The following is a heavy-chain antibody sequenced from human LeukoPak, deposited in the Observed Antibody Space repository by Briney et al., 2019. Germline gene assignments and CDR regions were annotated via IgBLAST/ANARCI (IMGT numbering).Heavy chain of an antibody. Sequence: SETLSLTCPVSAPSLNGSYWSSIRQPAGKGQEWIGRIYPTGNPNSNASHRNRLTMSIDTSKNQFSLKLSSVTAADTAVYYCGSVEEAFDIWGQGTMVTVST. CDR1: APSLNGSY. V-gene: IGHV4-4*07. J-gene: IGHJ3*02. D-gene: IGHD6-19*01. CDR3: GSVEEAFDI. CDR2: IYPTGNP.